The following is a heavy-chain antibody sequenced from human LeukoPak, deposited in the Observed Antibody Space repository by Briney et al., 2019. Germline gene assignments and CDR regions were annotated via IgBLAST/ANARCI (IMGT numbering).Heavy chain of an antibody. D-gene: IGHD6-6*01. V-gene: IGHV3-53*01. CDR2: IYSGGST. Sequence: GGSLRLSCAASGFTVSSNYMSWVRQAPGKGLEWVSVIYSGGSTYYADSVKGRFTISRDNSKNTLYLQMNSLRAEDTAVYYCARDLFGYSSSSLWFDPWGQGTLVTVSS. CDR3: ARDLFGYSSSSLWFDP. CDR1: GFTVSSNY. J-gene: IGHJ5*02.